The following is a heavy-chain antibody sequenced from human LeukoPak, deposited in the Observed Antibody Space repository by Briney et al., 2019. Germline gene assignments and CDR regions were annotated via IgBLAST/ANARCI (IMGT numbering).Heavy chain of an antibody. V-gene: IGHV1-8*03. CDR2: MNPNSGNT. Sequence: ASVKVSFKASGYTFTSYDINWVRQATGQGLEWMGWMNPNSGNTGYAQKFQGRVTITRNTSISTAYMELSSLRSEDTAVYYCARGRSSSRRWFDPWGQGTLVTVSS. D-gene: IGHD6-13*01. CDR3: ARGRSSSRRWFDP. J-gene: IGHJ5*02. CDR1: GYTFTSYD.